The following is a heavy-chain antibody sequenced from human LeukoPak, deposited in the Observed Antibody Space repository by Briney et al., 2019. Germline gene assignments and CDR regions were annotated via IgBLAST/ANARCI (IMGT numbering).Heavy chain of an antibody. CDR2: ISGYNGNT. D-gene: IGHD6-19*01. J-gene: IGHJ4*02. V-gene: IGHV1-18*01. CDR3: ATDGIEVAGSFDS. Sequence: ASVKVSCKASGYTSTSYGISWVRQAPGQGLEWMGWISGYNGNTNYAQKVQGRVTMTKDTYTSTAHMELRSLRSDDTAVYYCATDGIEVAGSFDSWGQGTLVTVSS. CDR1: GYTSTSYG.